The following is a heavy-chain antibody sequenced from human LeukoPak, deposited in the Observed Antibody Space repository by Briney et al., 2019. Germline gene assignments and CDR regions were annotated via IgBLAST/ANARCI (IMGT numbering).Heavy chain of an antibody. CDR3: ARDQEGFDY. J-gene: IGHJ4*02. CDR1: GYSFTSNY. V-gene: IGHV1-46*01. CDR2: IYPRDGST. Sequence: ASVKVSCKVSGYSFTSNYIHWVQQAPGQGLEWMGMIYPRDGSTSYAQRLQDRVTVTRDTSTSTVHMELSGLRSEDTAVYYCARDQEGFDYWGQGTLVTVSS.